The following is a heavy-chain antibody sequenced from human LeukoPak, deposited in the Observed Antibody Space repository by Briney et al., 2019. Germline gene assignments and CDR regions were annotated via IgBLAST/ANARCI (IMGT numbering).Heavy chain of an antibody. CDR2: IPFDGSNN. CDR3: AKLMEDMTTVTSSDY. Sequence: GGSLRLSCAASGFIFSNYGLHWVRQAPGKGLEWVAFIPFDGSNNYYADSVKGRFTISRDKSANMLYLQMNSLRAEDTAVYYCAKLMEDMTTVTSSDYWGQGTLVTVSS. V-gene: IGHV3-30*02. J-gene: IGHJ4*02. CDR1: GFIFSNYG. D-gene: IGHD4-17*01.